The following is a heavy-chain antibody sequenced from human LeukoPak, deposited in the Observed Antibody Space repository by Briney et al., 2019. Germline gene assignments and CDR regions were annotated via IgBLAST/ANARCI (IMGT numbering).Heavy chain of an antibody. V-gene: IGHV3-7*03. J-gene: IGHJ5*02. CDR3: ASLDTAKQPLANH. CDR2: VREERGQE. Sequence: GGSLRLSCVASGLTVSNHWMSWVRQAPGKGLEWVANVREERGQEYYVDSVKGRFTISKNSAKNSLYLQMNTLRVEDTAMYYCASLDTAKQPLANHWGQGTLVTVSS. D-gene: IGHD5-18*01. CDR1: GLTVSNHW.